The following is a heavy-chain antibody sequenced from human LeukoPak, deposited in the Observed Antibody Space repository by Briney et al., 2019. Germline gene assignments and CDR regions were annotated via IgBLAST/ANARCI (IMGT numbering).Heavy chain of an antibody. CDR1: GYSISSGYY. D-gene: IGHD5-18*01. CDR2: IYHSGST. Sequence: IPSETLSLTCTVSGYSISSGYYWGWIRQPPGKGLEWIGSIYHSGSTYYNPSLKSRVTISVDTSKNQFSLKLSSVTAADTAVYYCARGAAMVTIDYWGQGTLVTVSS. J-gene: IGHJ4*02. CDR3: ARGAAMVTIDY. V-gene: IGHV4-38-2*02.